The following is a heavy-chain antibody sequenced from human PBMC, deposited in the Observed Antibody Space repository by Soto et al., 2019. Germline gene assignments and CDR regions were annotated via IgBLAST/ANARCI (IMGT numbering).Heavy chain of an antibody. CDR1: GVSISSYY. CDR2: IYYSGST. J-gene: IGHJ2*01. V-gene: IGHV4-59*01. CDR3: ARVWGWYFDF. D-gene: IGHD3-16*01. Sequence: QVQLQESGPGLVKPSETLSLTCTVSGVSISSYYWSWIRQPPGKGLEWIGYIYYSGSTNYDPSLKSRVTISVDTSKNQFALKLSSVTAADTAVYYCARVWGWYFDFWGRGTLVTVSS.